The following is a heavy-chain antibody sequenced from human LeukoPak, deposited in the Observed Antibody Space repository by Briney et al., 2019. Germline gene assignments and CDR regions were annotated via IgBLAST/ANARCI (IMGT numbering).Heavy chain of an antibody. CDR2: IYTSGST. J-gene: IGHJ4*02. Sequence: PSETLSLTCTVSGGSISSYYWSWIRQPAGKGPEWIGRIYTSGSTNYNPSLKSRVTISVDKSKNQFSLKLSSVTAADTAVYYCARDAYMGDFWNPSDYWGRGTLVTVSS. CDR3: ARDAYMGDFWNPSDY. D-gene: IGHD3-3*01. CDR1: GGSISSYY. V-gene: IGHV4-4*07.